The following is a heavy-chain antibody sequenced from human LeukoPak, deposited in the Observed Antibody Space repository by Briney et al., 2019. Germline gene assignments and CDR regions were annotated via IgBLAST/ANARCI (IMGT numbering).Heavy chain of an antibody. V-gene: IGHV3-30*02. D-gene: IGHD6-19*01. Sequence: GGSLRLSCAASGFTISTSGMHWVRQAPGKGLEWVAFIRFDGSNKYYADSVKSRFTISRDNSKNALYLQMNSLRAEDTAVYYCAIHRGYTSSFDYWGQGTLVTVSS. CDR1: GFTISTSG. CDR3: AIHRGYTSSFDY. J-gene: IGHJ4*02. CDR2: IRFDGSNK.